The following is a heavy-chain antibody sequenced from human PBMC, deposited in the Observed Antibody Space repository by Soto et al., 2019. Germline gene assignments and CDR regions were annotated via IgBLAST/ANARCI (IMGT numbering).Heavy chain of an antibody. CDR1: GFTFFSYA. CDR2: ISGSDSRT. Sequence: EVQLLESGGGLVQPGGSLRLSCAASGFTFFSYAMNWVRQAPGKGLEWVSAISGSDSRTYYADSVKGRFTISRDNSKNTLYLQLNSLRAEDTAVYYSAKVGSHSGSHYDAFDIWGQGTMVTVSS. CDR3: AKVGSHSGSHYDAFDI. V-gene: IGHV3-23*01. D-gene: IGHD1-26*01. J-gene: IGHJ3*02.